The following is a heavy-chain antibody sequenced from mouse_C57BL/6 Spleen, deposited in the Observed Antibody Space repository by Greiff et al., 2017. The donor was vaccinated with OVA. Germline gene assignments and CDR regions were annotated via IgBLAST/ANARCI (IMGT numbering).Heavy chain of an antibody. CDR1: GYTFTDYY. CDR3: YSNYVGDY. D-gene: IGHD2-5*01. J-gene: IGHJ2*01. CDR2: INPNNGGT. Sequence: EVQLQQSGPELVKPGASVKLSCKASGYTFTDYYMHWVKQSHGKSLEWIGYINPNNGGTSYNQKFKGKATLTGNKSSSTAYMELRSLTSEDSAVYYGYSNYVGDYWGQGTTLTVSS. V-gene: IGHV1-22*01.